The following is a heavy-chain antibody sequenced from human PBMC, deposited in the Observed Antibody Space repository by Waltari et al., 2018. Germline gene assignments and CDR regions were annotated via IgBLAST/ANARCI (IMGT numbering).Heavy chain of an antibody. J-gene: IGHJ3*02. V-gene: IGHV4-34*01. D-gene: IGHD7-27*01. CDR2: ISDSGGT. CDR3: ARDSELGAVFDI. CDR1: GGSCSGYY. Sequence: QVQLQQWGAGLLKPSETLSLSCTVYGGSCSGYYWTWLRQTPGKGLEWIGEISDSGGTKYTPSLKSRVTISLETSKNQFSLKLASVTAADTGMYYCARDSELGAVFDIWGQGTMVTVSS.